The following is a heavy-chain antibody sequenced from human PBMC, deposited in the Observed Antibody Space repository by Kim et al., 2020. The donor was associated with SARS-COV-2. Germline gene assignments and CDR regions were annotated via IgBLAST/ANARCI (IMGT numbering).Heavy chain of an antibody. V-gene: IGHV3-23*01. CDR1: GFTFSSYA. D-gene: IGHD1-26*01. CDR2: IIGSGGIT. CDR3: ASRIVGPNPFDY. J-gene: IGHJ4*02. Sequence: GGSLRLSCSASGFTFSSYAMAWVRQAPGKGLEWVSIIIGSGGITFYVDSVKGRFTISRDNSKNTLYLQMNSLRAEDTAVYFCASRIVGPNPFDYWGQGTLVTVSS.